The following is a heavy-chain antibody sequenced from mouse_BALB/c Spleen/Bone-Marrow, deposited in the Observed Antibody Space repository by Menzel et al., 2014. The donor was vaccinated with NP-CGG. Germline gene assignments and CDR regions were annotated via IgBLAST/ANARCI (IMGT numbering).Heavy chain of an antibody. Sequence: EVQLQESGAELMKPGASVKLSCTASGFNIKDTYMHWVKQRPEQGLEWIGRIDPANGNTKYDPKFQGKATMTADTSSNTTYLQLSSLTSEDTAVYYCARTAPENFDYWGQGTTLTVSS. CDR1: GFNIKDTY. D-gene: IGHD1-2*01. CDR3: ARTAPENFDY. V-gene: IGHV14-3*02. J-gene: IGHJ2*01. CDR2: IDPANGNT.